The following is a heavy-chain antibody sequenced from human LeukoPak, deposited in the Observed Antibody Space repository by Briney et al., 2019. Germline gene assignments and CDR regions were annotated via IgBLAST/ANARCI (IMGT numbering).Heavy chain of an antibody. CDR3: ARVQMATIFDY. D-gene: IGHD5-24*01. CDR2: IYYSGST. CDR1: GGSISSYY. J-gene: IGHJ4*02. Sequence: SETLSLTCTVSGGSISSYYWSWIRQPPGKGLEWIGYIYYSGSTNYNPSLKSRVTISVDTSKNQFSLKLSSATAADTAVYYCARVQMATIFDYWGQGTLVTVSS. V-gene: IGHV4-59*01.